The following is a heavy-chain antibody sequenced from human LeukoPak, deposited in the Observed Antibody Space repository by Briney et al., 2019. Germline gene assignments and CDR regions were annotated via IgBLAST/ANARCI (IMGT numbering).Heavy chain of an antibody. CDR1: GYTFTSYD. D-gene: IGHD3-10*01. V-gene: IGHV1-8*01. Sequence: ASVKVSCKASGYTFTSYDINWVRQATGQGLEWMGWMNPNSGNTGYAQKFQGRVTMTRNTSISTAYMELSSLRSEDTAVYYCARDRGVINYYYYMDVWGKGTTVTVSS. J-gene: IGHJ6*03. CDR2: MNPNSGNT. CDR3: ARDRGVINYYYYMDV.